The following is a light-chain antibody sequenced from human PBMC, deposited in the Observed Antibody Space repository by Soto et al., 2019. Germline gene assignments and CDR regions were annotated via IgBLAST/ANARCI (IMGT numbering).Light chain of an antibody. J-gene: IGKJ4*01. CDR2: DAS. CDR3: QECRTWPLT. CDR1: QSVGSS. Sequence: EIVLTQSPATLSLSPGARATLSCRASQSVGSSFAWYQQKPGQAPRLLIYDASNRATGIPARFSGSGSGTDFTLTISRLEHEDFAVYYCQECRTWPLTCGGGTKVEIK. V-gene: IGKV3-11*01.